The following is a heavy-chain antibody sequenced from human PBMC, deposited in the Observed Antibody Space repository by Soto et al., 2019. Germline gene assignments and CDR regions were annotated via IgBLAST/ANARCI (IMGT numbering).Heavy chain of an antibody. V-gene: IGHV3-74*01. Sequence: EVQLVESGGDLVQPGGSLRLSCAASGFTFSTYWMHWVRQAPGKGLLWVSRIKTDGTYATYADSVKGRFTISRDNAKNTLYLQMTSLRVEDAAVYYRAAGGSGYYANWGQGTLVTVSS. J-gene: IGHJ4*02. D-gene: IGHD3-22*01. CDR2: IKTDGTYA. CDR3: AAGGSGYYAN. CDR1: GFTFSTYW.